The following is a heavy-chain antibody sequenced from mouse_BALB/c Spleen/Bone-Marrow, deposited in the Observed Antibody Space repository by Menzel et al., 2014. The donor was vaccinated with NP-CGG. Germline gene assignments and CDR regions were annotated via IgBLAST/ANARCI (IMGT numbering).Heavy chain of an antibody. J-gene: IGHJ2*01. D-gene: IGHD3-1*01. CDR1: GYTFSNYW. CDR3: TTLARNKFDY. V-gene: IGHV1-5*01. Sequence: EVQLQQSGTVLARPGAAVKMSCKASGYTFSNYWMHWVKQRPGQGLEWIGTIYPGNSDTTYNQKFKGKATLTAVTSTSTAYMEPSSLTNEDSAVYYCTTLARNKFDYWGQGTTLTVSS. CDR2: IYPGNSDT.